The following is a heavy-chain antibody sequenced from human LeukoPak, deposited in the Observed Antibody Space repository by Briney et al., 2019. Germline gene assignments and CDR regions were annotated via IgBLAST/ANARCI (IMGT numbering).Heavy chain of an antibody. Sequence: SETLSLTCTVSGGSISSYSLSWIRQPAGKGLEWIWRIYGSGSTNYNPSLKSRVTMSVDTSKNQFSLKLSSVTAADTAVYYCARDSPCSGGSCYLVRWFDPWGQRTLVTASS. D-gene: IGHD2-15*01. CDR1: GGSISSYS. CDR2: IYGSGST. CDR3: ARDSPCSGGSCYLVRWFDP. V-gene: IGHV4-4*07. J-gene: IGHJ5*02.